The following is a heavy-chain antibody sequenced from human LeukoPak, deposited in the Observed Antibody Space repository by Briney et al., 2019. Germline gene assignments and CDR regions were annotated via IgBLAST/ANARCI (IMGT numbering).Heavy chain of an antibody. V-gene: IGHV3-53*01. J-gene: IGHJ4*02. Sequence: GGSLRLSCAASGFTFSTYAMSWVGQAPGKGVEGVSFIYSDNTHYSYSVKGRLTISKDNYKKSMCLQITSLRAEDTAVYYCARRAGAYSHPYDYWGQGTLVTVSS. CDR1: GFTFSTYA. CDR3: ARRAGAYSHPYDY. CDR2: IYSDNT. D-gene: IGHD4/OR15-4a*01.